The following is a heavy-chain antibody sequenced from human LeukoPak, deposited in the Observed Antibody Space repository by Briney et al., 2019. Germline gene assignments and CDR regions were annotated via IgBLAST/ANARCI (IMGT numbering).Heavy chain of an antibody. CDR2: MYYSGNA. Sequence: PSETLSLTCTVSAGSISSGSYYWGWIRQPPGKGLEWIWSMYYSGNAYYNPSLKSRVTISVDMSKNHFSLKLSSVTAADTAVYYCARHVAHGIADIVVVPAANFDYWGQGTLVTVSS. J-gene: IGHJ4*02. CDR1: AGSISSGSYY. D-gene: IGHD2-2*01. CDR3: ARHVAHGIADIVVVPAANFDY. V-gene: IGHV4-39*01.